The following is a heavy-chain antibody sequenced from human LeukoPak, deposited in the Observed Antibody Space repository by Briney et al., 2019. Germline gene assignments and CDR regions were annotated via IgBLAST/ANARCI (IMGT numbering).Heavy chain of an antibody. D-gene: IGHD4/OR15-4a*01. Sequence: PSETLSLTCTVSGGSISSSSYYWGWIRQPPGQGLEWIGSIYYSGSTYYNPSLKSRVTMSVDTSKNQFSLKLSSVTATDTAVYYCARHSHVLPFSYWGQGTLVTVSS. CDR1: GGSISSSSYY. J-gene: IGHJ4*02. CDR3: ARHSHVLPFSY. V-gene: IGHV4-39*01. CDR2: IYYSGST.